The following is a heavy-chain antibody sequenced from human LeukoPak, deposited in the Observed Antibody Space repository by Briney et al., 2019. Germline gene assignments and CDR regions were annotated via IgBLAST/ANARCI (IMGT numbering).Heavy chain of an antibody. J-gene: IGHJ4*02. V-gene: IGHV4-61*02. CDR1: GGSISSGSYY. D-gene: IGHD3-10*01. CDR2: IYTSGST. CDR3: ARDSASGDLYY. Sequence: SETLSLTCTVSGGSISSGSYYWSWIRQPAGKGLEWIGRIYTSGSTNYNPSLKSRVTISVDTSKNQFSLKLSSVTAADTAVYYCARDSASGDLYYWGQGTLVTVSS.